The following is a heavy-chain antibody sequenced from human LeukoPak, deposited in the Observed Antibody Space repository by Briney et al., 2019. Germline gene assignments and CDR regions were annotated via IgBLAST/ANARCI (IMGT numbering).Heavy chain of an antibody. J-gene: IGHJ4*02. CDR3: ARHRAARPWYFDY. CDR2: IYYSGST. V-gene: IGHV4-39*01. D-gene: IGHD6-6*01. CDR1: GFTFSNYW. Sequence: SGGSLRLSCTTSGFTFSNYWMSWVRQPPGKGLEWIGSIYYSGSTYYNPSLKSRVTISVDTSKNQFSLKLSSVTAADTAVYYCARHRAARPWYFDYWGQGTLVTVSS.